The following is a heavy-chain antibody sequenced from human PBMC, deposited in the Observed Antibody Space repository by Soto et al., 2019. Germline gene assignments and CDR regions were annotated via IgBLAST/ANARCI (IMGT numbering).Heavy chain of an antibody. D-gene: IGHD4-17*01. J-gene: IGHJ4*02. CDR2: ISYRGST. CDR3: ARSQTTVTSYDY. CDR1: GGSISSNIYY. V-gene: IGHV4-39*07. Sequence: SETLSLTCSVSGGSISSNIYYWAWIRQPPGKGLEWIGTISYRGSTSYNPSLKGRVTISVDRSKNQFSLKLSSVTAADTAVYYCARSQTTVTSYDYWGQRTPVTVSS.